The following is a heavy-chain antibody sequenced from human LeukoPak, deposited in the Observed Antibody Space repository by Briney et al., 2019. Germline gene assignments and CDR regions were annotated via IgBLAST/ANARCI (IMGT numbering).Heavy chain of an antibody. CDR1: GFTFSSYA. CDR3: AKQYGSGSLPDHNFDY. D-gene: IGHD3-10*01. CDR2: ISGSGGNT. V-gene: IGHV3-23*01. Sequence: GGSLRLSCAASGFTFSSYAMSWVRQAPGKGLEWVSAISGSGGNTYYAASVKGRFTISRDNSKNTLYLHMNSLRVEDTAVYYCAKQYGSGSLPDHNFDYWGQGTLVTVSS. J-gene: IGHJ4*02.